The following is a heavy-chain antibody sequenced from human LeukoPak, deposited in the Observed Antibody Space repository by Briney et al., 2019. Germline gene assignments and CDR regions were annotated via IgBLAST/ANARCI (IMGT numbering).Heavy chain of an antibody. D-gene: IGHD2-2*01. CDR2: INPNSGGT. Sequence: GASVKVSCKASGYTFTSYAMNWVRQAPGQGLEWMGWINPNSGGTNYAQKFQGWVTMTRDTSISTAYMELSRLRSDDTAVYYCARAGCSSTSCHMYYYYYGMDVWGQGTTVTVSS. CDR1: GYTFTSYA. J-gene: IGHJ6*02. CDR3: ARAGCSSTSCHMYYYYYGMDV. V-gene: IGHV1-2*04.